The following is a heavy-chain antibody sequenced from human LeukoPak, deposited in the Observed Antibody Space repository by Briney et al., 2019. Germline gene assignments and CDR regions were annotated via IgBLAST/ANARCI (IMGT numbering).Heavy chain of an antibody. D-gene: IGHD3-10*02. V-gene: IGHV4-34*01. J-gene: IGHJ4*02. CDR2: INHSGST. Sequence: SETLSLTCAVYGGSFSGYYWSWNRQPPGKGLEWIGEINHSGSTNYNPSLRSRVTISVDTSKNQFSLKLSSVTAADTAVYYCARDVRGASAHWGQGTLVTVSS. CDR3: ARDVRGASAH. CDR1: GGSFSGYY.